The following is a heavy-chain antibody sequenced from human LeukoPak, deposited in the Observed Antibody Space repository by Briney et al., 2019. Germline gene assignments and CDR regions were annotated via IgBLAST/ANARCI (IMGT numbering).Heavy chain of an antibody. D-gene: IGHD3-10*01. CDR3: GRGSVGFGELNY. V-gene: IGHV3-30-3*01. Sequence: QPGRPLRLSCAASGFTFSSYAMHWVRQAPGKGLEWVAVISYDGSNKFYADSVKGRFTLSRDNSKNTLYLQMNSLRIEDTAVYYCGRGSVGFGELNYWGQGTLVTVSS. J-gene: IGHJ4*02. CDR2: ISYDGSNK. CDR1: GFTFSSYA.